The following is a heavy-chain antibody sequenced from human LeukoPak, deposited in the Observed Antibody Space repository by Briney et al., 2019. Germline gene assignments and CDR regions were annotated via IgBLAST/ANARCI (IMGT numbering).Heavy chain of an antibody. Sequence: GGSLRLSCAASGFTFSSYGMHWVRQAPGKGLEWVAFIRYDGSNKYYADSVKGRFTISRDNAKNSLYLQMNSLRAEDTAVYYCARAKRNGFDIWGQGTMVTVSS. CDR3: ARAKRNGFDI. CDR2: IRYDGSNK. V-gene: IGHV3-30*02. J-gene: IGHJ3*02. CDR1: GFTFSSYG.